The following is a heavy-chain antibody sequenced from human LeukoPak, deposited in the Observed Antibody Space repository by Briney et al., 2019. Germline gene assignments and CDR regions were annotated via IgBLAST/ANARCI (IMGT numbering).Heavy chain of an antibody. J-gene: IGHJ5*02. CDR2: IYENGGTT. CDR3: AREIWFDP. CDR1: GFTFRSHA. V-gene: IGHV3-23*01. Sequence: QPGGSLRLSCVGSGFTFRSHAMSWVRQAPEKGLEFVSGIYENGGTTYYADSVKGRFSISRDNSKNTLYLQMNSLRAEDTAVYYCAREIWFDPWGQGTLVTVSS.